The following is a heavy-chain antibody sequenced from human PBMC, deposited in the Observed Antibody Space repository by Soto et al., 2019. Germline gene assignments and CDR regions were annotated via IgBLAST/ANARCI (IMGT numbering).Heavy chain of an antibody. D-gene: IGHD2-2*01. CDR3: ARVRGRTYQQAFDL. CDR1: GYTFTSYG. J-gene: IGHJ3*01. Sequence: ASVKVSCKASGYTFTSYGITWVRQAPGQGLEWMGWISVHNGNTNYAEDFQGRVTMTSDTSTSTAYMEMRSLRLDDTAVFYCARVRGRTYQQAFDLWGQGTVVTVSS. CDR2: ISVHNGNT. V-gene: IGHV1-18*01.